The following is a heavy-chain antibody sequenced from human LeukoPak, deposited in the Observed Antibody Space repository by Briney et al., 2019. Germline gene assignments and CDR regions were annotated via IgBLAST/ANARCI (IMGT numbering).Heavy chain of an antibody. CDR2: IYTSGST. J-gene: IGHJ5*02. CDR3: ARDRYYYDSSAPGWFDP. CDR1: GGSISSYC. Sequence: SETLSLTCTVSGGSISSYCWNWIRQPAGKGLEWIGRIYTSGSTNYNPSLKSRVTMSVDTSKNQFSLKLSSVTAADTAVYYCARDRYYYDSSAPGWFDPWGQGTLVTVSS. D-gene: IGHD3-22*01. V-gene: IGHV4-4*07.